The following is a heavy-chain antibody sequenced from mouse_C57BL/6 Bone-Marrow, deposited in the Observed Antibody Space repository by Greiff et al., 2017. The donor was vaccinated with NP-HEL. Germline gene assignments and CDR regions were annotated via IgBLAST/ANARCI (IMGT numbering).Heavy chain of an antibody. V-gene: IGHV1-69*01. D-gene: IGHD1-1*01. CDR2: IDPSDSYT. CDR1: GYTFTSYW. Sequence: VQLQQPGAELVMPGASVKLSCKASGYTFTSYWMHWVKQRPGQSLEWIGEIDPSDSYTNYNQKFKGKSTLTVDKSSSTAYMQLSSLTSEDSAVYYCARYGYYAMDYWGQGTSVTVSS. CDR3: ARYGYYAMDY. J-gene: IGHJ4*01.